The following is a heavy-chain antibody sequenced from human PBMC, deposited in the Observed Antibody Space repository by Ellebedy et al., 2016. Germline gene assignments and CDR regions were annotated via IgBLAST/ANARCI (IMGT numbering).Heavy chain of an antibody. CDR3: ARHTVDRVTPEFDP. V-gene: IGHV4-59*08. D-gene: IGHD3-22*01. CDR1: GGSISTYY. CDR2: MDYSGSA. J-gene: IGHJ5*02. Sequence: SETLSLXXSVSGGSISTYYWTWIRQPPGKGLEWIGYMDYSGSAGYNPSLKSRATMSVDTSKNQFSLKLSSVTAADTAVYYCARHTVDRVTPEFDPWGQGTLVTVSS.